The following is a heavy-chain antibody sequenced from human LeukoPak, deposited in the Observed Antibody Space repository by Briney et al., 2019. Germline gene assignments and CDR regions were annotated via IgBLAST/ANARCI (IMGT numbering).Heavy chain of an antibody. V-gene: IGHV4-4*02. Sequence: PSETLSLTCTVSGGSISSSNWWNWVRQPPGKGLEWIGGIYHSGSTNYNPSLKSRVTISVDTSKNQFSLKLSSVTAADTAVYYCARHVGYYYYYMDVWGKGTTVTISS. CDR2: IYHSGST. D-gene: IGHD1-26*01. CDR3: ARHVGYYYYYMDV. CDR1: GGSISSSNW. J-gene: IGHJ6*03.